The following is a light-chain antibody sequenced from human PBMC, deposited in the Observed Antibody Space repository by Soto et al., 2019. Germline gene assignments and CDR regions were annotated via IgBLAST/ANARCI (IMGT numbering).Light chain of an antibody. CDR2: GAS. CDR3: QQFSSYPLT. Sequence: EIVMTQSPATLSVSPGERATLSCRSIYTDLTNLAWYQQKPGQAPRLLIYGASSRATGIPDRFSGGGSGTDFTLTISRLEPEDFAVYYCQQFSSYPLTFGGGTKVDIK. J-gene: IGKJ4*01. CDR1: YTDLTN. V-gene: IGKV3-20*01.